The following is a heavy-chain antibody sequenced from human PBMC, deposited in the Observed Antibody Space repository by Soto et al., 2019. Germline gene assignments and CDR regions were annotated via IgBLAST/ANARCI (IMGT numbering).Heavy chain of an antibody. Sequence: QVQLQESGPGLVKPSGTLSLTCAVSGGSISSTNWWSWVRQPPGKGLEWIAEVYHSGSTNYNPSRKSRVAISVDRSITQLSLKLSFLTAAGTAVYYCARCRWFGEGGYFDYWGQGTLFTVSS. CDR1: GGSISSTNW. D-gene: IGHD3-10*01. CDR2: VYHSGST. J-gene: IGHJ4*02. CDR3: ARCRWFGEGGYFDY. V-gene: IGHV4-4*02.